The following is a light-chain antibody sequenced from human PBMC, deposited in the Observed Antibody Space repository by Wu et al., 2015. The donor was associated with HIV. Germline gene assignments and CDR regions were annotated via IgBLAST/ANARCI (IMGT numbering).Light chain of an antibody. CDR1: QSVSSSY. Sequence: EIVLTQSPGTLSLSPGERATLSCRASQSVSSSYLAWYQQKPGQAPRLLMYVSSRRATGIPDRFSGSGSGTDFTLTISRLEPEDFAVYYCQQYGSSPWTFGQGTKGGNQT. CDR2: VSS. V-gene: IGKV3-20*01. J-gene: IGKJ1*01. CDR3: QQYGSSPWT.